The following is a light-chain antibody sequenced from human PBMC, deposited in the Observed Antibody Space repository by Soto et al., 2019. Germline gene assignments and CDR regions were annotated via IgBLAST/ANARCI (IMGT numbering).Light chain of an antibody. CDR3: QQRSNWPLT. V-gene: IGKV3-11*01. CDR2: DAS. J-gene: IGKJ4*01. CDR1: QSVLSNY. Sequence: EIVLTQSPGTLSLSPGERATLSCRAGQSVLSNYVAWYQHKPGQAPRLLIYDASNRATGIPARFSGSGSGTDFTLTISSLEPEDFAVYYCQQRSNWPLTFGGGTKVDIK.